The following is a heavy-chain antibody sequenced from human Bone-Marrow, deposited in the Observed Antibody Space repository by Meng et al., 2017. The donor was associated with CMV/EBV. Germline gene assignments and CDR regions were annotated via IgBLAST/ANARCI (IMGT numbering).Heavy chain of an antibody. CDR1: GGSFSGYY. J-gene: IGHJ4*02. CDR2: INHSGST. V-gene: IGHV4-34*01. CDR3: ARGNWGSDY. D-gene: IGHD7-27*01. Sequence: QVQLQQWGAGLLKPSETLSLTGAVYGGSFSGYYWSWIRQPPGKGLEWIGEINHSGSTNYNPSLKSRVTISVDASKNQFSLKLSSVTAADTAVYYCARGNWGSDYWGQGTLVTVSS.